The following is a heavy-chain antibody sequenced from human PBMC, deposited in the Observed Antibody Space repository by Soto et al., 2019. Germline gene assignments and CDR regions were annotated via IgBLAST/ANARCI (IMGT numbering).Heavy chain of an antibody. J-gene: IGHJ4*02. Sequence: QITLKESSPTLVKPTHTLTLTCSFSGFSLSTRAVGVGWILQPPGKAMEWLALIFWDDDKWYSPSLRSRLTITEDASKNQVVLAMTNMDPVDTATYYRAHRSRGYAYYFDQWGQGTLVTVSS. CDR1: GFSLSTRAVG. CDR3: AHRSRGYAYYFDQ. CDR2: IFWDDDK. D-gene: IGHD5-12*01. V-gene: IGHV2-5*02.